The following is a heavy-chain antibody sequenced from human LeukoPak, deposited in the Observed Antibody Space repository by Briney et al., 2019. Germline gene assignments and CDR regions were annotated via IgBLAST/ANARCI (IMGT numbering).Heavy chain of an antibody. Sequence: GGSLRLSCAASRFTFKNYGMHWVRQAPGKGLEWVGVIWYDGSNKYYADSVKGRFTISRDNSKNTLYLQMNSLRAEDTAVYYCAKDYRSGYYYVDYWGQGTLVTVSS. V-gene: IGHV3-30*02. CDR2: IWYDGSNK. CDR3: AKDYRSGYYYVDY. CDR1: RFTFKNYG. D-gene: IGHD3-22*01. J-gene: IGHJ4*02.